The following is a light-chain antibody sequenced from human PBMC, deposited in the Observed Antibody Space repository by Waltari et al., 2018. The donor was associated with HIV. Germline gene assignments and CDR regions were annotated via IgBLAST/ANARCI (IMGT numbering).Light chain of an antibody. CDR2: DDS. CDR1: DLGSKS. Sequence: SYVLTQPPSVSVAPGETATISCGGNDLGSKSVHWYQQSTGQAPLRVIYDDSDRPSGIPERFAAARFGNTATLTISRVEAGDEADYYCQVWDSSSDQGVFGGGTKLTVL. V-gene: IGLV3-21*04. J-gene: IGLJ2*01. CDR3: QVWDSSSDQGV.